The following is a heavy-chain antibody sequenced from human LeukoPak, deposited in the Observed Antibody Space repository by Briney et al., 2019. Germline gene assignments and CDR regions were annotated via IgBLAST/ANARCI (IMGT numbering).Heavy chain of an antibody. J-gene: IGHJ4*02. CDR1: GFTFSSYG. Sequence: GGSLRLSCAASGFTFSSYGMHWVRQAPGKGLEWVAAISYDGSNKYYADSVKGRFTISRDNSKNTLYLQMNSLRAEDTAVYYCAKPPTTVTTEYFDYWGQGTLVTVSS. V-gene: IGHV3-30*18. CDR2: ISYDGSNK. CDR3: AKPPTTVTTEYFDY. D-gene: IGHD4-17*01.